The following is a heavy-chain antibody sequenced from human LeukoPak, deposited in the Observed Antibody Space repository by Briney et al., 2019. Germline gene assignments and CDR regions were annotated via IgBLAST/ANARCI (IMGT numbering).Heavy chain of an antibody. Sequence: GASVKVSCKASGYTFTSYGISCVRQAPGQGLEWMGWISGHNGNTNYAQKLQGRVTMASDTSTSTAYMELRSLRSDYTAVYYCAIAAISKDSSGYFNWGQGTMVTVSS. CDR3: AIAAISKDSSGYFN. CDR2: ISGHNGNT. D-gene: IGHD3-22*01. J-gene: IGHJ4*02. V-gene: IGHV1-18*01. CDR1: GYTFTSYG.